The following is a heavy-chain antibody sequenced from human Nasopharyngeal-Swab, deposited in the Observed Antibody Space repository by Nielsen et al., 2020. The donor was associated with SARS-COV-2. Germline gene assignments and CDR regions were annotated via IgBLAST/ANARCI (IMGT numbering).Heavy chain of an antibody. V-gene: IGHV1-69*06. J-gene: IGHJ4*02. D-gene: IGHD3-22*01. CDR2: IIPIFGTA. Sequence: WVRQAPGQGLEWMGGIIPIFGTANYAQKFQGRVTITADKSTSTAYMELSSLRSEDTAVYYCARERGGPRDDSSGYLYYFDYWGQGTLVTVSS. CDR3: ARERGGPRDDSSGYLYYFDY.